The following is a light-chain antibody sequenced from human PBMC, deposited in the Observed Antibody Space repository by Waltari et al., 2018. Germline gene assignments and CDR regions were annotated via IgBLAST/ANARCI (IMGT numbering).Light chain of an antibody. J-gene: IGLJ1*01. Sequence: QSALTQPASASGSPGQSITISCTGTSRDVGSYNFVSWYHQHPGKAPKLMIYEVSKRPSGVSNRFSGSKSGDTASLTIAGLQADDEADYYCCSYAGSSTFYVFGTGTKVTVL. CDR2: EVS. CDR3: CSYAGSSTFYV. CDR1: SRDVGSYNF. V-gene: IGLV2-23*02.